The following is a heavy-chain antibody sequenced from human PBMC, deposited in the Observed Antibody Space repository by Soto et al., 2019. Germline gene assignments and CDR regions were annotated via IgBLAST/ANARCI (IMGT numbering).Heavy chain of an antibody. D-gene: IGHD2-2*01. V-gene: IGHV4-34*01. Sequence: SATLSLTRAVYCGSYSGYYRSWIRQPGGRGLEWSGGIKHSGSTNYSQSLKSRVTISVDTPKNQFSLKLSSVTAADTAVYYCARGRRYCSSTSCSNYYYYGLDVWGQGPTVT. CDR1: CGSYSGYY. J-gene: IGHJ6*02. CDR3: ARGRRYCSSTSCSNYYYYGLDV. CDR2: IKHSGST.